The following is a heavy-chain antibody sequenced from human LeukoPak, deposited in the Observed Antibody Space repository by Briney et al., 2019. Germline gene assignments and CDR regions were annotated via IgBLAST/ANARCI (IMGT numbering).Heavy chain of an antibody. J-gene: IGHJ2*01. Sequence: KPGGSLRLSCAASGFTFNTYTMNWVRQAPGKGLEGVSSITASSTAIYSADSVKGRFTISRDNAKNFLYLQMNSLRAEDTAVYYCAKDTASSWWYFDLWGRGTLVTVSS. V-gene: IGHV3-21*04. D-gene: IGHD5-18*01. CDR2: ITASSTAI. CDR3: AKDTASSWWYFDL. CDR1: GFTFNTYT.